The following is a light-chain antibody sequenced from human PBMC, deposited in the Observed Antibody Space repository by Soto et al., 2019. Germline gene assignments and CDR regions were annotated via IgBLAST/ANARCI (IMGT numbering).Light chain of an antibody. CDR3: QQYNNWPLT. J-gene: IGKJ4*01. CDR2: GAS. Sequence: EIVMTQSPATLSVSPGERAKFSCRASQSVRNNLAWFQQKPGQAPRLLIYGASTRAPNIPARFSCSGSGPEFTLTISRLQSEDFAVYYCQQYNNWPLTFGGGSKVEIK. CDR1: QSVRNN. V-gene: IGKV3-15*01.